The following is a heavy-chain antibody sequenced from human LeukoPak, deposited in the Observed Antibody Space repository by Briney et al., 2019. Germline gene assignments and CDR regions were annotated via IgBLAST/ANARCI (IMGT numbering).Heavy chain of an antibody. D-gene: IGHD2-15*01. CDR1: GGSFSGYY. CDR3: ARAPGAALD. V-gene: IGHV4-34*01. J-gene: IGHJ4*02. Sequence: PSETLSLTCAVYGGSFSGYYWSWIRQPPGKGLEWIGEINHSGSTNYNPSLKSRVTVSLDTSKNQFSLKLNSVTAADTAVYYCARAPGAALDWGQGTLVTVSS. CDR2: INHSGST.